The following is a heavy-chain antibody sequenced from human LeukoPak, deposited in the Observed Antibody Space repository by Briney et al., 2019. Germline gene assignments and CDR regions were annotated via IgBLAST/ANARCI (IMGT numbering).Heavy chain of an antibody. D-gene: IGHD6-6*01. V-gene: IGHV5-51*01. CDR1: GYNFVTYW. Sequence: GESLKISCQGSGYNFVTYWIAWVRQMPGKGLEWMGIIYPGDSDTRYSPSFQGQVAIPADKSISTACLQWSSLKASDTAMYYCARLAGYSSSSSVDYWGQGTLVTVSS. J-gene: IGHJ4*02. CDR3: ARLAGYSSSSSVDY. CDR2: IYPGDSDT.